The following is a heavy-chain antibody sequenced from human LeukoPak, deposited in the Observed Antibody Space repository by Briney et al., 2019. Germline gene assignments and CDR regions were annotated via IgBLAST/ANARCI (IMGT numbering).Heavy chain of an antibody. CDR3: ARIPYCSSTSCYAGQYNWFDP. CDR2: IIPIFGTA. J-gene: IGHJ5*02. V-gene: IGHV1-69*06. Sequence: SSVKVSCKASVGTFSSYAISWVRQAPGQGLEWMGGIIPIFGTANYAQKFQGRVTITADKSTSTAYMELSSLRSDDTAVYYCARIPYCSSTSCYAGQYNWFDPWGQGTLVTVSS. CDR1: VGTFSSYA. D-gene: IGHD2-2*01.